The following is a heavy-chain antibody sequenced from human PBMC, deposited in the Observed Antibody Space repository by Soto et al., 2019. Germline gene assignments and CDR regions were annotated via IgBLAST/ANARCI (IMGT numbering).Heavy chain of an antibody. CDR1: GYTLTELS. CDR2: FDPEDGET. D-gene: IGHD6-19*01. Sequence: ASVKVSCKVSGYTLTELSMHWVRPAPGKGLEWMGGFDPEDGETIYAQKFQGRVTMTEDTSTDTAYMELSSLRSEVTAVYYCATEAPQGWYLDYWGQGTLVTVSS. CDR3: ATEAPQGWYLDY. J-gene: IGHJ4*02. V-gene: IGHV1-24*01.